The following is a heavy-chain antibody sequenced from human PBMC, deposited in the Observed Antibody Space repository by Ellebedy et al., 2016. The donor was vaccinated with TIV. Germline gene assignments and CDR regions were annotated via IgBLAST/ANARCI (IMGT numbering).Heavy chain of an antibody. CDR1: GGSFSGYY. Sequence: SETLSLTCAVYGGSFSGYYWSWIRQPPGKGLEWIGEINQSGRTNYNPSLDKGRVTISVDTSKNQFSLKLSSVTAADTAVYYCAISGGKGVPAADSWFDPWGQGALVTASS. CDR2: INQSGRT. V-gene: IGHV4-34*01. CDR3: AISGGKGVPAADSWFDP. J-gene: IGHJ5*02. D-gene: IGHD2-2*01.